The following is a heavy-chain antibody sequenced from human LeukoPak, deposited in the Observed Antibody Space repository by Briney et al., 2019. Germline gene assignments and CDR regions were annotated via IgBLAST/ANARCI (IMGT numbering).Heavy chain of an antibody. D-gene: IGHD6-19*01. CDR1: GGSINSYY. J-gene: IGHJ3*02. CDR3: AKDQWVVPGAFDT. CDR2: FYYSGTT. Sequence: SETLSLTCTLSGGSINSYYWSWIRQPPGKGLEWVGHFYYSGTTSYNPSLKSRVTISVDRSKNQLSLKMNSVTAADTAVYYCAKDQWVVPGAFDTWGHGTMVTVSS. V-gene: IGHV4-59*01.